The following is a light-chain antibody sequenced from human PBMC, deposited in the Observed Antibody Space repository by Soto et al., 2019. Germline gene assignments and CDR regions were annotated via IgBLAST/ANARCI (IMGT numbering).Light chain of an antibody. J-gene: IGLJ1*01. CDR2: EVS. Sequence: QSVLTQPASVSGSPGQSITISCTGTSSDVGGYNYVCWYQQHPGKAPKLMIYEVSNRPSGVSTRFSGSKSGNTASLTISGLQAEDEADYYCSSYTSGSTLYVFGTGTKATVL. CDR3: SSYTSGSTLYV. V-gene: IGLV2-14*01. CDR1: SSDVGGYNY.